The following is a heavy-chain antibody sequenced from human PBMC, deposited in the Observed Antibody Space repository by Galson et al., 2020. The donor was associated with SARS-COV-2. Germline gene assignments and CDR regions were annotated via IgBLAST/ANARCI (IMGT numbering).Heavy chain of an antibody. J-gene: IGHJ3*02. Sequence: GGSLRLSCAASGFTFSSYAMHWVRQAPGKGLEWVAVISYDGSNKYYADSVKGRFTISRDNSKNTLYLQMNSLRAEDTAVYYCARTHAGAYHDAFDIWGQGTMVTVSS. V-gene: IGHV3-30*04. CDR3: ARTHAGAYHDAFDI. D-gene: IGHD2-21*01. CDR2: ISYDGSNK. CDR1: GFTFSSYA.